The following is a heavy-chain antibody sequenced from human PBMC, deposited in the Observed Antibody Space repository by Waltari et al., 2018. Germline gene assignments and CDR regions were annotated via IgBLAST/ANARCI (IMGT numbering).Heavy chain of an antibody. J-gene: IGHJ4*02. V-gene: IGHV3-48*04. CDR1: GFSFSSYS. Sequence: EVQLVESGGNLVQPGGSLRLSCAASGFSFSSYSMNWVRQAPGKGLEWVSYISYTNTIHDADSVTGRFTVSRDNAENSLYLQMNSLRAEDTAVYYCVRDPNALDYWGQGTLVTVSS. D-gene: IGHD2-8*01. CDR2: ISYTNTI. CDR3: VRDPNALDY.